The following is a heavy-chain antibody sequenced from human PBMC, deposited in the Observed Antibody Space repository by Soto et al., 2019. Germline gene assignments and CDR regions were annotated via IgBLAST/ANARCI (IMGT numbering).Heavy chain of an antibody. CDR3: ETVGINYDFWSGPYYYYYMDV. CDR2: FDPEDGET. Sequence: GASVKVSCKVSGYTLTELSMHWVRQAPGKGLEWMGGFDPEDGETIYAQKFQGRVTMTEDTSTDTAYMELSSLRSEDTAVYYCETVGINYDFWSGPYYYYYMDVWGKGTTVTVSS. CDR1: GYTLTELS. J-gene: IGHJ6*03. D-gene: IGHD3-3*01. V-gene: IGHV1-24*01.